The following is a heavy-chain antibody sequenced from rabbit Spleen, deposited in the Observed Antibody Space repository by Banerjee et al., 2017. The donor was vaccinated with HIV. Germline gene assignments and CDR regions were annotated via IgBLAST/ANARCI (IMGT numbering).Heavy chain of an antibody. Sequence: VESGGDLVKPGASLTLTCTASGVPFSFNTYMCWVSQAPGKGLEWIGCVDVGSSGFSYFASWAKGRFTISKTSSTTVTLQMTSLTAADTATYFCARDAATSFSSYGMDLWGQGTLVTVS. D-gene: IGHD8-1*01. CDR3: ARDAATSFSSYGMDL. CDR1: GVPFSFNTY. V-gene: IGHV1S40*01. CDR2: VDVGSSGFS. J-gene: IGHJ6*01.